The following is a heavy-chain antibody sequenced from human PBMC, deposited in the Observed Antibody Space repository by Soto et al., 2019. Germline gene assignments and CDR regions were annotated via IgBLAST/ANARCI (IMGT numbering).Heavy chain of an antibody. CDR1: GGSIRGDGYY. V-gene: IGHV4-31*03. D-gene: IGHD3-10*01. Sequence: QVQLQESGPGLLKPSQTLSLTCTVSGGSIRGDGYYWSWIRQRPGKGLEWIGYMNYRGITYYNPSLKSRLTISEDTSKNHFSLNLNSVTAADTAVYYCARDGLSGGDAFDIWGQGTMVVVSS. CDR2: MNYRGIT. J-gene: IGHJ3*02. CDR3: ARDGLSGGDAFDI.